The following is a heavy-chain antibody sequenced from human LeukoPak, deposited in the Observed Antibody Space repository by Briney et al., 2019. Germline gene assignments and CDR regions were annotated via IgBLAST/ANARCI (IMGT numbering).Heavy chain of an antibody. CDR1: GYTFTGYY. V-gene: IGHV1-2*02. J-gene: IGHJ4*02. CDR2: INPNSGGT. D-gene: IGHD3-10*01. CDR3: ARDRSTMVRGVTTDY. Sequence: ASVKVSCKASGYTFTGYYMHWVRQAPGQGLEWMGWINPNSGGTNYAQKFQGRVTMTRDTSISTAYMELSRLRSDDTAVYYCARDRSTMVRGVTTDYWGQGTLVTVSS.